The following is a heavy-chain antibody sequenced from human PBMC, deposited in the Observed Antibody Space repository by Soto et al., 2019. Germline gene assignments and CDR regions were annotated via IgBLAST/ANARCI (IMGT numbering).Heavy chain of an antibody. CDR2: IIPYNGTT. J-gene: IGHJ6*02. CDR3: VRECSSTSCYDYYYYGMDV. Sequence: ASVKVSCKASGGTFSSYAISWVRQAPGQGLEWMGGIIPYNGTTNYAQKLQGRVTMTTDTSTSTAYMELRSLRSDDTAVYYCVRECSSTSCYDYYYYGMDVWGQGTTVTVSS. V-gene: IGHV1-18*01. D-gene: IGHD2-2*01. CDR1: GGTFSSYA.